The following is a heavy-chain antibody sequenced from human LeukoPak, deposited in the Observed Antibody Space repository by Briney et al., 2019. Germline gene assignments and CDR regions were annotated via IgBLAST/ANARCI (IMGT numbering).Heavy chain of an antibody. V-gene: IGHV3-21*01. CDR3: ASRGVAGFVD. CDR1: GGSFSGYY. D-gene: IGHD6-19*01. J-gene: IGHJ4*02. CDR2: ISSSSSYI. Sequence: RPSETLSLTCAVYGGSFSGYYWSWIRQAPGKGLEWVSSISSSSSYIYYADSVKGRFTISRDNAKNSLYLQMDSLRAEDTAVYYCASRGVAGFVDWGQGTLVTVSS.